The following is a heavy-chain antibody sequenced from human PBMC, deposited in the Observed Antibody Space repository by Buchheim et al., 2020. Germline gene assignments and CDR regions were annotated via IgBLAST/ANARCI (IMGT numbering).Heavy chain of an antibody. V-gene: IGHV1-46*01. CDR1: GYSFTSYY. CDR2: INPSGGST. Sequence: QVQLVQSGAEVKKPGASVKVSCKASGYSFTSYYMHWVRQAPGQGLEWMGIINPSGGSTNYAQNFQGRVTMTRDTSTSTVYMELSSLRSEDAAVYYCARESEAGTTSADYYYYGMDVWGQGTT. CDR3: ARESEAGTTSADYYYYGMDV. D-gene: IGHD1-1*01. J-gene: IGHJ6*02.